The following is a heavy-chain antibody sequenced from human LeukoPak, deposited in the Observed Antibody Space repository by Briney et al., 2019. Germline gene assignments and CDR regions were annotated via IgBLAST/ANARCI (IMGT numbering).Heavy chain of an antibody. Sequence: ASVKVSCKASGYTFTSYDINWVRQATGQGLEWMGWINPNSGGTNYAQKFQGWVTMTRDTSISTAYMELSRLRSDDTAVYYCARVSGPERYDWYFDLWGRGTLVTVSS. CDR1: GYTFTSYD. J-gene: IGHJ2*01. CDR2: INPNSGGT. V-gene: IGHV1-2*04. D-gene: IGHD1-1*01. CDR3: ARVSGPERYDWYFDL.